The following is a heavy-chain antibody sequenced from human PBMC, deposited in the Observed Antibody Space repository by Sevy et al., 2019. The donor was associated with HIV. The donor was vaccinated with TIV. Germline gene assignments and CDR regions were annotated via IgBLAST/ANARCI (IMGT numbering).Heavy chain of an antibody. CDR1: GFTFSIYT. J-gene: IGHJ4*02. Sequence: GGSLRLSCPASGFTFSIYTMNWVRQAPGKGLEWLSYSGGSRSPISYADSVKGRFTISRDTAKNTLYLQMNNLRAEDTAVYYCVRDNNWAFDYWGQGTPVTVSS. CDR3: VRDNNWAFDY. D-gene: IGHD1-1*01. V-gene: IGHV3-48*01. CDR2: SGGSRSPI.